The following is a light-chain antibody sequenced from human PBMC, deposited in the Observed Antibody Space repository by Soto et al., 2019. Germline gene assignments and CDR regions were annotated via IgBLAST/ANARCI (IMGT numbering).Light chain of an antibody. CDR1: QSISSY. CDR2: AAS. Sequence: DIQMTQSPSSLSASVGDRVTITCRASQSISSYLNWYQQKPGKAPKLLIYAASSLQSGVPSRFSGSGSGTDFPLTISSLQPEDCATYYCQQSYSTPPISFGQGTRLEIK. CDR3: QQSYSTPPIS. V-gene: IGKV1-39*01. J-gene: IGKJ5*01.